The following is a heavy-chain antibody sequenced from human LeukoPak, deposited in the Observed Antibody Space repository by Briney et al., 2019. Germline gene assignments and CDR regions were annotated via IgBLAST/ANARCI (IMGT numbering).Heavy chain of an antibody. CDR3: ARDFVGIDY. Sequence: PGGSLRLSCAASGFTFSSYEMNWVRQAPGKGLEWVSYISTSGSTIYYADSVKGRFTISRDNAKNSLYLQMNSLRAEDTAVYYCARDFVGIDYWGQGTLVTVSS. CDR1: GFTFSSYE. J-gene: IGHJ4*02. D-gene: IGHD2-21*01. V-gene: IGHV3-48*03. CDR2: ISTSGSTI.